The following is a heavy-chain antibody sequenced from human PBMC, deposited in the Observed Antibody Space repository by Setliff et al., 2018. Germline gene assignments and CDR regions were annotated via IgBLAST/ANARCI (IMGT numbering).Heavy chain of an antibody. Sequence: SETLSLTCTVSGGSIGSGAYYWTWIRQPAGKGLEWIGRIYSSGDTNYNPSLKSRATMSVDTSKNHLSLNLTSVTAADTAVYYCARWSSTRFDPWGQGTLVTVSS. D-gene: IGHD6-6*01. CDR1: GGSIGSGAYY. J-gene: IGHJ5*02. CDR2: IYSSGDT. CDR3: ARWSSTRFDP. V-gene: IGHV4-61*02.